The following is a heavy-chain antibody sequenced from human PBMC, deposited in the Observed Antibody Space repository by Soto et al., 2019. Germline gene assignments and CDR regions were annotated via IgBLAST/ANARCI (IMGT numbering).Heavy chain of an antibody. V-gene: IGHV3-23*01. Sequence: GGSLRLSFAASGFTFSSYAMSWVRQAPGKGLEWVSAISGSGGSTYYADSVKGRFTISRDNSKNTLYLQMNSLRAEDTAVYYCANQMNSDYYGSGSYYSPFDYWGQGTLVTVSS. J-gene: IGHJ4*02. CDR2: ISGSGGST. CDR1: GFTFSSYA. CDR3: ANQMNSDYYGSGSYYSPFDY. D-gene: IGHD3-10*01.